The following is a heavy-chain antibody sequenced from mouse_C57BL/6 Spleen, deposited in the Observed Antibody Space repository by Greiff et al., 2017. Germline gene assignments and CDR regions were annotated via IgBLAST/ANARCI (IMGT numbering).Heavy chain of an antibody. D-gene: IGHD4-1*01. CDR2: IDPEDGET. CDR1: GFNIKDYY. CDR3: AESGTRGFAY. J-gene: IGHJ3*01. Sequence: EVQLQQSGAELVKPGASVKLSCTASGFNIKDYYMHWVKQRPEQGLEWIGRIDPEDGETKYAPNFQGKATITADTSSNTAYLQLSSLTSEDTAVXYGAESGTRGFAYWGQGTLVTVSA. V-gene: IGHV14-2*01.